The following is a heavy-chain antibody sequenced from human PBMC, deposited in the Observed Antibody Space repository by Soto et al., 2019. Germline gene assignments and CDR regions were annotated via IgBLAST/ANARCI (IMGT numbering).Heavy chain of an antibody. J-gene: IGHJ4*02. D-gene: IGHD3-22*01. CDR3: AKNPGYYYDSTGYHFDY. Sequence: AASEFTFSNYAMSWVRQAPGKGLEWVSAISYGGGTTYYADSVKGRFTISRDNSKNTLYLQMNSLRAEDTAVYYCAKNPGYYYDSTGYHFDYWGQGT. V-gene: IGHV3-23*01. CDR1: EFTFSNYA. CDR2: ISYGGGTT.